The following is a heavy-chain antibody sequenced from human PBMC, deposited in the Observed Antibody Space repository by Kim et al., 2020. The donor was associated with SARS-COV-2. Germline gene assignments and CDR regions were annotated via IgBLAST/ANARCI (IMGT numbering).Heavy chain of an antibody. V-gene: IGHV1-8*01. CDR2: MNPNSGNT. CDR1: GYTFTSYD. Sequence: ASVKVSCKASGYTFTSYDINWVRQATGQGLEWMGWMNPNSGNTGYAQKFQGRVTMTRNTSISTAYMELSSLRSEVTAVYYCARGTWDYYDSSGYRTYYFDYWGQGTLVTVSS. D-gene: IGHD3-22*01. CDR3: ARGTWDYYDSSGYRTYYFDY. J-gene: IGHJ4*02.